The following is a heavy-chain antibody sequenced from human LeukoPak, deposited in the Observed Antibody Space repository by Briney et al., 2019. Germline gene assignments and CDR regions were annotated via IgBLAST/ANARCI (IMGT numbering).Heavy chain of an antibody. V-gene: IGHV1-18*01. J-gene: IGHJ6*03. CDR3: ARGGYSSGHYYYYYMDV. Sequence: ASVKVSCKASGYTFTSYGISWVRQAPGQGLEWMGWISAYNGNTNYAQKFQGRVTITTDESTSTAYMELCSLRSEDTAVYYCARGGYSSGHYYYYYMDVWGKGTTVTVSS. CDR1: GYTFTSYG. D-gene: IGHD6-25*01. CDR2: ISAYNGNT.